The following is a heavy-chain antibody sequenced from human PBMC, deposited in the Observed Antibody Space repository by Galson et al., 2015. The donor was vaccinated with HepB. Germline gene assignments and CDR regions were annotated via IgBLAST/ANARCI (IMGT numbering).Heavy chain of an antibody. V-gene: IGHV3-74*01. CDR1: GFTFSSYW. CDR2: INSDGSST. D-gene: IGHD5-12*01. J-gene: IGHJ6*03. CDR3: ARVGNSGYANYMDV. Sequence: SLRLSCAASGFTFSSYWMHWVRQAPGKGLVWVSRINSDGSSTSYADSVKGRFTISRDNAKNTLYLQMNSLRAEDTAVYYCARVGNSGYANYMDVWGKGTTVTVSS.